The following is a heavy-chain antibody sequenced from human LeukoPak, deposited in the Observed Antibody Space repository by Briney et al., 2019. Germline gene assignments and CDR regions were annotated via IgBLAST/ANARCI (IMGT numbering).Heavy chain of an antibody. CDR2: INPNNGGT. Sequence: ASVKVSCKASGYSFTGYYIHWVRQAPGQGPEWMGWINPNNGGTNYAQKFQGRVTMTRDTSINTAYMELSSLRSDDTAVYYCARDGEPYSSSWYGWFDPWGQGTLVTVSS. J-gene: IGHJ5*02. V-gene: IGHV1-2*02. D-gene: IGHD6-13*01. CDR1: GYSFTGYY. CDR3: ARDGEPYSSSWYGWFDP.